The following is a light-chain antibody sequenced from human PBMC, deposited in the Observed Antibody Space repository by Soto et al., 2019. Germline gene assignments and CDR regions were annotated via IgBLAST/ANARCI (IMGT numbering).Light chain of an antibody. CDR1: QSVRNN. CDR3: QQYNNWPPIT. V-gene: IGKV3-15*01. CDR2: YAS. Sequence: EIMMTQSPATLSVSPGERATLSCRASQSVRNNLAWYQQKPGQAPRLLIYYASTRATGIPARFSGSGSGTEFTLTIGSLQSEDFALYYCQQYNNWPPITFGQGTRLEMK. J-gene: IGKJ5*01.